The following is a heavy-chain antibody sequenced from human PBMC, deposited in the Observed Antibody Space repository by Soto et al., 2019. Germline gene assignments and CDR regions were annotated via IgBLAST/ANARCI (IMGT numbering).Heavy chain of an antibody. CDR3: ANSDGYNFVYFDY. V-gene: IGHV3-23*01. CDR1: GFTFSSYA. J-gene: IGHJ4*02. Sequence: EVQLLESGGGLVQPGGSLRLSCAASGFTFSSYAMSWVRQAPGKGLEWVSAISGSGGSTYYADSVKGRFTISRDNSKNTLYLQMNSLRAEDTAVYYCANSDGYNFVYFDYWGQGTLVTVSS. D-gene: IGHD5-12*01. CDR2: ISGSGGST.